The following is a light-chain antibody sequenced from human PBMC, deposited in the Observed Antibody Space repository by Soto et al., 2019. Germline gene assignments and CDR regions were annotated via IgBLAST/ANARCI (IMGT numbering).Light chain of an antibody. CDR2: GAS. CDR3: QHYNNWPPWT. CDR1: QSISSN. Sequence: EIVMTQSPVTLSVSPGERVTLSCRASQSISSNLAWYQQKPGQAPRLLIYGASTRATGIPARFSGSGSGTEFTLTISSLQSEDFAVSYCQHYNNWPPWTFGQGTKVEIK. J-gene: IGKJ1*01. V-gene: IGKV3-15*01.